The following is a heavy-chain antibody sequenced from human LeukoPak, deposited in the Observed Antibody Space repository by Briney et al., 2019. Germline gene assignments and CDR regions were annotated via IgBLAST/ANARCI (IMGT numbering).Heavy chain of an antibody. CDR3: AKASAMIVVVSKHFDY. CDR2: ISGSGGNT. Sequence: PGGSLRLSCAASGFIFTNYAMSWVRQAPGKGLEWVSAISGSGGNTYYADSVKGRFTISRDNSKNTLYLQMNSLRAEDTAVYYCAKASAMIVVVSKHFDYWGQGTLVTVSS. CDR1: GFIFTNYA. J-gene: IGHJ4*02. V-gene: IGHV3-23*01. D-gene: IGHD3-22*01.